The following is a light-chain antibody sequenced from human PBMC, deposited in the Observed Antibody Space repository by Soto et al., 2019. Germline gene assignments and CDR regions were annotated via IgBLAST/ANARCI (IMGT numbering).Light chain of an antibody. CDR2: STN. V-gene: IGLV8-61*01. J-gene: IGLJ3*02. CDR1: SGSVSTSYY. Sequence: QTVVTQEPSFSVSPGGTVTLTCGLSSGSVSTSYYPSWYQQTPAQAPRTLMYSTNIRSSGVPDRFSGSILGNKAALTITGAQADDESDYYCVLYMGSGIWVFGGGTKLTVL. CDR3: VLYMGSGIWV.